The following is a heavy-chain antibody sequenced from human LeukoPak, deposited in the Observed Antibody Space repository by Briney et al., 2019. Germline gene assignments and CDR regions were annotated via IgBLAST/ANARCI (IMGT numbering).Heavy chain of an antibody. J-gene: IGHJ4*02. CDR1: GGSFSGYY. CDR2: INHSGST. CDR3: ARGRLFDY. V-gene: IGHV4-34*01. Sequence: TSETLSLTCAVYGGSFSGYYWSWIRQPPGKGLEWIGEINHSGSTNYNPPLKSRVTISVGTSKNQFSLKLSSVTAADTAVYYCARGRLFDYWGQGTLVTVSS. D-gene: IGHD6-19*01.